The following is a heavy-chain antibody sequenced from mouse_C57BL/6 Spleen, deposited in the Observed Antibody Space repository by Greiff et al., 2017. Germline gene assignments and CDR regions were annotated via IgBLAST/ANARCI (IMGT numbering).Heavy chain of an antibody. V-gene: IGHV3-6*01. J-gene: IGHJ1*03. D-gene: IGHD1-1*01. CDR3: ARVPYYGSSLDWYFDV. CDR1: GYSITSGYY. CDR2: ISYDGSN. Sequence: EVQRVESGPGLVKPSQSLSLTCSVTGYSITSGYYWNWIRQFPGNKLEWMGYISYDGSNNYNPSLKNRISITRDTSKNQFFLKLNSVTTEDTATYYCARVPYYGSSLDWYFDVWGTGTTVTVSS.